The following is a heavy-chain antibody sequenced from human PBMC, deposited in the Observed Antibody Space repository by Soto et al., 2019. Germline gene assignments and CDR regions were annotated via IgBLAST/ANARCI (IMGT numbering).Heavy chain of an antibody. CDR2: INHSGST. CDR3: AREGSLVGATTFDY. D-gene: IGHD1-26*01. CDR1: GGSFSGYY. J-gene: IGHJ4*02. V-gene: IGHV4-34*01. Sequence: QVQLQQWGAGLLKPSETLSLTYAVYGGSFSGYYWSWIRQPPGKGLEWMGEINHSGSTNYNPSLKSRVTISVDTSKNQFSLKLRSVTAADTAVYYCAREGSLVGATTFDYWGQGTLVTVSS.